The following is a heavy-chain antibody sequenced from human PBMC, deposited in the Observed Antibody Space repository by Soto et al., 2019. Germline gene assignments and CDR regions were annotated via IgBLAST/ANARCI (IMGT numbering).Heavy chain of an antibody. Sequence: QVQLVESGGGVVQPGRSLRLSCAASGFTFCSYGMHWVRQAPGKGLEWVAVIWYDGSNKYYADSVKGRFTISRDNSKNTLYLQMNSLRAEDTAVYYCAREGGIAVAAFSDYWGQGTLVTVSS. J-gene: IGHJ4*02. CDR2: IWYDGSNK. CDR3: AREGGIAVAAFSDY. D-gene: IGHD6-19*01. V-gene: IGHV3-33*01. CDR1: GFTFCSYG.